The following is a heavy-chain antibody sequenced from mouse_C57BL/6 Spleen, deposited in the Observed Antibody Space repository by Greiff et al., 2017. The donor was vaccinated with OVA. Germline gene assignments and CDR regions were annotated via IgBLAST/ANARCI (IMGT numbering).Heavy chain of an antibody. V-gene: IGHV1-80*01. Sequence: QVQLQQSGAELVKPGASVKISCKASGYAFSSYWMNWVKQRPGKGLEWIGQIYPGDGDTNYNGKFKGKATLTADKSSSTAYMQLSSLTSEDSAVYFCARWDTTVEYYFDDWGQGTTLTVSS. D-gene: IGHD1-1*01. J-gene: IGHJ2*01. CDR2: IYPGDGDT. CDR1: GYAFSSYW. CDR3: ARWDTTVEYYFDD.